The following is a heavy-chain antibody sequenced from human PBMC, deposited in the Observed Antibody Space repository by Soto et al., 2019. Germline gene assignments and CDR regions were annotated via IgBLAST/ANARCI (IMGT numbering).Heavy chain of an antibody. CDR1: GGSFTDYY. CDR3: ARRGRSSGYAPDY. Sequence: QVLLQQWGAGLLAPSDTLSLTCAVYGGSFTDYYWNWLRQPPGKGLECIGEISHSGSADYNPSLRSRATISVDPSKNQFSLKLTSVTVADTAVYYCARRGRSSGYAPDYWGRGTLVTVSS. J-gene: IGHJ4*02. D-gene: IGHD6-19*01. CDR2: ISHSGSA. V-gene: IGHV4-34*01.